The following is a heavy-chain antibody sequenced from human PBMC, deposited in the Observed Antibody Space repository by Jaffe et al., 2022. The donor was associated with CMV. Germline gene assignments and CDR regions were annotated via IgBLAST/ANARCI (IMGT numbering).Heavy chain of an antibody. CDR2: IYYSGST. V-gene: IGHV4-39*01. CDR3: ARRGPDIVAYYYFDY. J-gene: IGHJ4*02. Sequence: QLQLQESGPGLVKPSETLSLTCTVSGGSISSSSYYWGWIRQPPGKGLEWIGSIYYSGSTYYNPSLKSRVTISVDTSKNQFSLKLSSVTAADTAVYYCARRGPDIVAYYYFDYWGQGTLVTVSS. D-gene: IGHD2-15*01. CDR1: GGSISSSSYY.